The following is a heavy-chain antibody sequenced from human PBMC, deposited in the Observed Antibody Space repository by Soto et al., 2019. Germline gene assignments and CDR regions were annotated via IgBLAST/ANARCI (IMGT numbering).Heavy chain of an antibody. Sequence: GGSLRLSCAASGFTFSSYSMSWVRQAPGKGLEWVSSISGSGGSAYYGDSVKGRFTISRDNSKSTLYLQMNSLRAEDTAVYYCAKDTRGDYWGQGTPVTVSS. V-gene: IGHV3-23*01. D-gene: IGHD1-1*01. J-gene: IGHJ4*02. CDR2: ISGSGGSA. CDR3: AKDTRGDY. CDR1: GFTFSSYS.